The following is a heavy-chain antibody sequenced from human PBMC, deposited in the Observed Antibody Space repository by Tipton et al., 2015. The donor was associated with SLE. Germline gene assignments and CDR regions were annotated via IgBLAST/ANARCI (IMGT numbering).Heavy chain of an antibody. J-gene: IGHJ6*03. CDR1: GYSFTSYW. CDR2: INPADFKT. V-gene: IGHV5-51*01. D-gene: IGHD4-17*01. Sequence: QLVQSGAEVRKPGESLKISCQGSGYSFTSYWIGWVRQMPGKGLEWMGTINPADFKTRYSPSFQGQVTISVDKSVSTAYLQWSSLRASDTAMYYCARHDSGNRRLQGPTSYYMDVWGKGTTVSVSS. CDR3: ARHDSGNRRLQGPTSYYMDV.